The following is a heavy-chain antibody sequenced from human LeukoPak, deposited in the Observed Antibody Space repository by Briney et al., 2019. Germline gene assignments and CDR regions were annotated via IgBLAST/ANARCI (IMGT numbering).Heavy chain of an antibody. CDR3: AKDRTPDGFYSIDY. Sequence: GGSLRLSCAASGFTFSSYAMHWVRQAPGKGLEWAAVISYDGSNKYYADSVKGRFTISRDNSKNTLYLQMTTLRAEDTAIYFCAKDRTPDGFYSIDYWGQGVLVTVSS. CDR2: ISYDGSNK. V-gene: IGHV3-30*04. CDR1: GFTFSSYA. D-gene: IGHD2-15*01. J-gene: IGHJ4*02.